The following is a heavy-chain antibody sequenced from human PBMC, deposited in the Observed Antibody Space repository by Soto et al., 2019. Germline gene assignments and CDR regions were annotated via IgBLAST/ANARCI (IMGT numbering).Heavy chain of an antibody. CDR3: ASIGGMDY. J-gene: IGHJ4*02. D-gene: IGHD3-10*01. Sequence: EVQLVESVGGLVQPGGSLRLSCAASGFTFSTYTMNWVRQAPGKGLEWVSYISSGSSTIYYADSVKGRFTISRDNAKDTLYLQMNSLRDEDTAVYYCASIGGMDYWGQGTLVTVSS. CDR1: GFTFSTYT. CDR2: ISSGSSTI. V-gene: IGHV3-48*02.